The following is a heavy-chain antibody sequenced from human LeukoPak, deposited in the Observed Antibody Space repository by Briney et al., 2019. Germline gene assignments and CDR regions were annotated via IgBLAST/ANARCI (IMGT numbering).Heavy chain of an antibody. J-gene: IGHJ3*02. V-gene: IGHV4-59*11. D-gene: IGHD4-17*01. CDR3: ARGAPTVTNAFDI. CDR1: GGSLSTHH. Sequence: SETLSLTCVVSGGSLSTHHWSWIRQSPGRGLEWIGYISDSGSTNYNPSLKSRVTISVDTSKNQFSLKLSSVTAADTAVYYCARGAPTVTNAFDIWGQGTMVTVSS. CDR2: ISDSGST.